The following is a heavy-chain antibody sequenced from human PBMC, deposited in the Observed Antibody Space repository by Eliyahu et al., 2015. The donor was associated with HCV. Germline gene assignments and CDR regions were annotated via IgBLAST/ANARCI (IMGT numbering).Heavy chain of an antibody. CDR2: IHYSGTT. V-gene: IGHV4-39*01. J-gene: IGHJ4*02. CDR1: XXSXSSSFYY. Sequence: QLLLQESGPGLVKTSETLSLTCTVSXXSXSSSFYYWAWIRQPPGKGLEWIGTIHYSGTTFYSPSLKSRLTISVDTSKNQFSLKLDSVTAADAAVYYCARQTTGPGQWSXDNWGQGTLVTVSS. CDR3: ARQTTGPGQWSXDN. D-gene: IGHD2-8*01.